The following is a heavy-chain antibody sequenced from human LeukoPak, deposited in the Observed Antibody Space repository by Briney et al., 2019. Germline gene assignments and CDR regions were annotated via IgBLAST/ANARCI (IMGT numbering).Heavy chain of an antibody. CDR1: GYTLTELS. CDR3: ARDRYYGSGSYYNAPIDY. V-gene: IGHV1-24*01. Sequence: ASVKVSCKVSGYTLTELSMHWVRQAPGKGLEWMGGFDPEDGETIYAQKFQGRVTMTEDTSTDTAYMELGSLRSEDTAVYYCARDRYYGSGSYYNAPIDYWGQGTLVTVSS. D-gene: IGHD3-10*01. J-gene: IGHJ4*02. CDR2: FDPEDGET.